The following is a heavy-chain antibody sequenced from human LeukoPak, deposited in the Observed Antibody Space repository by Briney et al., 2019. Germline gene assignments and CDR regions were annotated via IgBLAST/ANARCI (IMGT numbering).Heavy chain of an antibody. CDR1: GLTFSSYG. Sequence: PGGSLRLSCAASGLTFSSYGMSWVRQAPGKGLEWVSAISNTGGDTSYADSVRGRFTISRDNSKNTLYLQMNSLRGEDTAVYYCAKVQGYYDYWGQGTLVTVSS. V-gene: IGHV3-23*01. J-gene: IGHJ4*02. CDR3: AKVQGYYDY. CDR2: ISNTGGDT.